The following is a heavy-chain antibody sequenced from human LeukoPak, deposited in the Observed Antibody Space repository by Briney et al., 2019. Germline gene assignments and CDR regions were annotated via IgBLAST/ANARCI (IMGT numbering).Heavy chain of an antibody. CDR1: SGSISSYY. J-gene: IGHJ4*02. CDR2: IYYSGST. V-gene: IGHV4-59*01. Sequence: PSETLSLTCTVSSGSISSYYWSWIRQPPGKGLEWIGYIYYSGSTNYNPSLKSRVTISVDTSKNQFSLKLSSVTAADTAVYYCARDRGWSGYYSDWGQGTLVTVSS. CDR3: ARDRGWSGYYSD. D-gene: IGHD3-3*01.